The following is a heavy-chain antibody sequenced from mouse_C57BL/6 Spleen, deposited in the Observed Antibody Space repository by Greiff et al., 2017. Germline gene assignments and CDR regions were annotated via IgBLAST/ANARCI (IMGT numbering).Heavy chain of an antibody. CDR2: IYPRSGNT. CDR1: GYTFTSYG. CDR3: ARVYYDYDGLDY. Sequence: VQLQQSGAELARPGASVKLSCKASGYTFTSYGISWVKQRTGQGLEWIGEIYPRSGNTYYNEKFKGKATLTADKSSSTAYMELRSLTSEDSAVYFCARVYYDYDGLDYWGQGTTLTVSS. V-gene: IGHV1-81*01. D-gene: IGHD2-4*01. J-gene: IGHJ2*01.